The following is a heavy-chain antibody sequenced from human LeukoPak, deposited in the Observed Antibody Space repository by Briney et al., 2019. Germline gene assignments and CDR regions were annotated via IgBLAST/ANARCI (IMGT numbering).Heavy chain of an antibody. CDR2: ISSSSTYI. D-gene: IGHD3-16*02. V-gene: IGHV3-21*01. J-gene: IGHJ4*02. CDR3: ARANYDYVWGSYRSYYFDY. CDR1: RFTFSTYS. Sequence: GGSLRLSCAASRFTFSTYSMNWVRQAPGKGLEWVSSISSSSTYIYYADSVKGRFTISRDNAKNSLYLQMNSLRAEDTAVYYCARANYDYVWGSYRSYYFDYWGQGTLVTVSS.